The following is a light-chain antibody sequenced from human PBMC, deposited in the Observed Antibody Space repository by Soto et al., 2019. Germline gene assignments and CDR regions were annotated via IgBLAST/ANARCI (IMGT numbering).Light chain of an antibody. J-gene: IGKJ1*01. CDR3: QQYNDWPAT. V-gene: IGKV1-5*01. Sequence: DIQMTQAPSTLPASVGDRVTITCRASQSISNWLAWYQQKPGTAPKVLIYHASNLQSGVPSRFSGSGSGTEFTLTISSLQSEDFAVYYCQQYNDWPATFGQGTKVDIK. CDR2: HAS. CDR1: QSISNW.